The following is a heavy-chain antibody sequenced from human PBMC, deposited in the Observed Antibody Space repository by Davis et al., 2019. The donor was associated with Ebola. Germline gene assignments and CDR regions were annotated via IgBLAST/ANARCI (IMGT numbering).Heavy chain of an antibody. D-gene: IGHD5-12*01. CDR3: ARDPGSSRGYNGYDSDH. J-gene: IGHJ4*02. Sequence: PGGSLRLSCAASGFTFSTCGMSWVRQAPGKGLEWVANINQDGSEIYYVDSVKGRFTISRDNAKNSLYLQMNSLRAEDTAMYHCARDPGSSRGYNGYDSDHWGQGTLVSVSS. CDR2: INQDGSEI. CDR1: GFTFSTCG. V-gene: IGHV3-7*03.